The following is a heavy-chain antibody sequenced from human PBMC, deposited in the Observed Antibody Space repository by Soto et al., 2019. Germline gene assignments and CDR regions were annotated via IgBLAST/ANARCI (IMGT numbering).Heavy chain of an antibody. CDR2: INHSGST. D-gene: IGHD3-9*01. V-gene: IGHV4-34*01. CDR1: GGSFSGYY. CDR3: ARGDYDILTGWPYYYYGMDV. J-gene: IGHJ6*02. Sequence: SETLSLTCAVYGGSFSGYYWSWIRQPPGKGLEWIGEINHSGSTNYNPSLKSRVTISVDTSKNQFSLKLSSVTAADTAVYYCARGDYDILTGWPYYYYGMDVWGQGTTVTVSS.